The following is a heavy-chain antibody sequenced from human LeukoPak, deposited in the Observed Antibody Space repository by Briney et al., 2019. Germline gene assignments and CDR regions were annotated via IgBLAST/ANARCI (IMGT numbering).Heavy chain of an antibody. CDR2: ISGSGGST. D-gene: IGHD3-3*01. CDR1: GFTFSSYA. Sequence: PGGSLRLSCAASGFTFSSYAMSWVRQAPGKGLEWVSAISGSGGSTYYADSVKGRFTISRDNAKISLYLQMNSLRAEDTAVYYCSIRFLEWTQRDVWGKGTTVTVSS. CDR3: SIRFLEWTQRDV. V-gene: IGHV3-23*01. J-gene: IGHJ6*04.